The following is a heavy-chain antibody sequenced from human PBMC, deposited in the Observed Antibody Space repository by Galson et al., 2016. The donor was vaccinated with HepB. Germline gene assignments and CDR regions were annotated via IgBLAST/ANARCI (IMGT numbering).Heavy chain of an antibody. Sequence: SLRLSCAASGFTFSTYPMIWVRQAPGKGLEWVSTITGSGGITYYADPVKGRFTISRANSKNTMYLQMNSLEVGDTALYYCANMVYRGSGIAVGDWGRGTLVSVSS. CDR1: GFTFSTYP. V-gene: IGHV3-23*01. CDR2: ITGSGGIT. J-gene: IGHJ4*02. D-gene: IGHD3-16*02. CDR3: ANMVYRGSGIAVGD.